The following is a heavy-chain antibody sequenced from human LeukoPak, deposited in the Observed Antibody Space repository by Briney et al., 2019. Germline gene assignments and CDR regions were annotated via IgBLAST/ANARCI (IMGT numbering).Heavy chain of an antibody. CDR1: AYTFTGYY. CDR3: AITFMVRGVIVYFDY. CDR2: INPNSGGT. V-gene: IGHV1-2*02. Sequence: ASVTVSCTSSAYTFTGYYMHWVRQAPGQGLEWMGWINPNSGGTNYAQKFQGRVTITRDTSNSTAYMELSRLRSDDTAVYYCAITFMVRGVIVYFDYWGQGTLVTVSS. J-gene: IGHJ4*02. D-gene: IGHD3-10*01.